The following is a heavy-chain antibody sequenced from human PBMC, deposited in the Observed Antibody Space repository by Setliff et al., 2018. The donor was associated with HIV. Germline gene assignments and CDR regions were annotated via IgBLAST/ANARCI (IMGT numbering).Heavy chain of an antibody. V-gene: IGHV4-4*09. J-gene: IGHJ4*02. CDR1: GDSVKNYH. Sequence: PSETLSLTCTVSGDSVKNYHWSWIRQPPGKGLEWVGYISPSGIARYSPSLKSRASISADTSKNQVSLNLTSVTAADTALFYCARVGRSDGWPFFDYWGQGALVTVSS. CDR2: ISPSGIA. D-gene: IGHD6-19*01. CDR3: ARVGRSDGWPFFDY.